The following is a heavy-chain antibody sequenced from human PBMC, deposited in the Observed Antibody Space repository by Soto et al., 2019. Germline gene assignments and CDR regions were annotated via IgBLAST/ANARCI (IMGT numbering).Heavy chain of an antibody. CDR3: ARDMSGCSSSDCYLSGWFDP. Sequence: QLQLRESGSGLVKPSQTLSLTCTVSGAPITSVAYSWSWIRQPPGKGLEWIGFIYQSGSTHYNPSLKSRVTISVDRSKNHFSLQLTSLTAADTAVYYCARDMSGCSSSDCYLSGWFDPWGPGTLVTVSS. CDR2: IYQSGST. V-gene: IGHV4-30-2*01. CDR1: GAPITSVAYS. D-gene: IGHD2-21*02. J-gene: IGHJ5*02.